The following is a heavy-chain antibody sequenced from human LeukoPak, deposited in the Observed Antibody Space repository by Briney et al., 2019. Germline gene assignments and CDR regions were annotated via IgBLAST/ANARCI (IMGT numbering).Heavy chain of an antibody. CDR1: GYTFTSYG. V-gene: IGHV1-18*01. Sequence: ASVKVSCKASGYTFTSYGISWVRQAPGQGLEWMGWISAYNGNTSYAQKFQGRVTMTTDTSTSTAYMELRSLRSDDTAVYYCARRRWTQISDYWGQGTLVTVSS. D-gene: IGHD5-18*01. J-gene: IGHJ4*02. CDR3: ARRRWTQISDY. CDR2: ISAYNGNT.